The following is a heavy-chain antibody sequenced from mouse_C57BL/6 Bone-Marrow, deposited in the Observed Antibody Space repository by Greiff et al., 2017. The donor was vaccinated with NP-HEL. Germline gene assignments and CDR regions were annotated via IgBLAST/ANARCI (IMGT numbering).Heavy chain of an antibody. D-gene: IGHD2-1*01. Sequence: EVKLEESGGGLVQPGGSLKLSCAASGFTFSDYGMAWVRQAPRKGPEWVAFISNLAYSIYYADTVTGRFTISRENAKNTLYLEMSSLRSEDTAMYYCARRGGNYPYYYAMDYWGQGTSVTVSS. CDR1: GFTFSDYG. V-gene: IGHV5-15*04. J-gene: IGHJ4*01. CDR2: ISNLAYSI. CDR3: ARRGGNYPYYYAMDY.